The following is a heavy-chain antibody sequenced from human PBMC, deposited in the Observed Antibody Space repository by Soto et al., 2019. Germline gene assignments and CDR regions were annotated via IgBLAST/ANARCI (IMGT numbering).Heavy chain of an antibody. CDR2: ISAYNGNT. CDR1: GYTFTSYG. J-gene: IGHJ4*02. Sequence: ASVKVSCKASGYTFTSYGISWVRQAPGQGLEWMGWISAYNGNTNYAQKLQGRVTMTTDTSTSTAYMELRSLRSDDTAVYYCARSIAAAGTSPYYFDYWGQGTLVTASS. V-gene: IGHV1-18*01. CDR3: ARSIAAAGTSPYYFDY. D-gene: IGHD6-13*01.